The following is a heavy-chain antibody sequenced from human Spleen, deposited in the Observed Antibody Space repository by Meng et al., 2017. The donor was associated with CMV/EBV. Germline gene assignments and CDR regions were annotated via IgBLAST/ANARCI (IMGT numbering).Heavy chain of an antibody. CDR3: SRDGVRFLEWLLASDYYYYGMDV. CDR1: GFTFRSFS. V-gene: IGHV3-21*01. D-gene: IGHD3-3*01. CDR2: ISSSSSYI. Sequence: GESLKISFAASGFTFRSFSMNWVRQAPGKGLEWVSSISSSSSYIYYADSVKGRFTISRDNAKNSLYLQMNSLRAEDTAVYYCSRDGVRFLEWLLASDYYYYGMDVWGQGTTVTVSS. J-gene: IGHJ6*02.